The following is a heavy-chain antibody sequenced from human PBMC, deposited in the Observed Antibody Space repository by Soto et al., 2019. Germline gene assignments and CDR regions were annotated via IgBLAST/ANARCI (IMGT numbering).Heavy chain of an antibody. CDR1: GGSISSGDYY. CDR2: IYYSGST. V-gene: IGHV4-30-4*01. Sequence: TLSLTCTVSGGSISSGDYYWSWIRQPPGKGLEWIGYIYYSGSTYYNPSLKSRVTISVDTSKNQFSLKLSSVTAADTAVYYCASGYCSSTSCFYYGMDVWGQGTTVTVSS. D-gene: IGHD2-2*01. J-gene: IGHJ6*02. CDR3: ASGYCSSTSCFYYGMDV.